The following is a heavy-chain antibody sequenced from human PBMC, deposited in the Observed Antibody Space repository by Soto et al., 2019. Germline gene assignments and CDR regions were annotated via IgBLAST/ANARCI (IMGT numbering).Heavy chain of an antibody. Sequence: GGSLRLSCAASGFTFSSYAMSWVRQAPGKGLEWVSAISSSGGTTHYADSVKGRFIISRDNSKNTLYLQMNSLRADDTAVYYCSKPGYLEQWLVRGYFDYWGQGTMVTVSS. CDR1: GFTFSSYA. V-gene: IGHV3-23*01. D-gene: IGHD6-19*01. J-gene: IGHJ4*02. CDR3: SKPGYLEQWLVRGYFDY. CDR2: ISSSGGTT.